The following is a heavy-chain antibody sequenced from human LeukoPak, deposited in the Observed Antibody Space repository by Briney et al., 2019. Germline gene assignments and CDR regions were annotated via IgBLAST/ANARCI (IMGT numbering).Heavy chain of an antibody. CDR2: ISSSSRYA. CDR3: TRDKQQLDDY. V-gene: IGHV3-11*05. D-gene: IGHD1-1*01. J-gene: IGHJ4*02. Sequence: GGSLRLSCAAAGFTFSDYYMSWIRQAPGKGLEWVSDISSSSRYANYADSVKGRFTISRDNAKKSLYLQMNSLRAEDTAVYYCTRDKQQLDDYWGQGTLVTVSS. CDR1: GFTFSDYY.